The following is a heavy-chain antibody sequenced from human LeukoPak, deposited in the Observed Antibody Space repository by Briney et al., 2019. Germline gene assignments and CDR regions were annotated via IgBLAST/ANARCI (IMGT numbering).Heavy chain of an antibody. Sequence: SETLSLTCTVSGVSMSSYYWSWIRQPPGKGLEWIGYIYYSGSNKFNPSLKSRVAISIDTSKNQFSLKLNSVTTADTAVYYCARSLPCPCGGDCWGAFDLWGQGTLVPVSS. J-gene: IGHJ3*01. V-gene: IGHV4-59*01. D-gene: IGHD2-21*02. CDR3: ARSLPCPCGGDCWGAFDL. CDR1: GVSMSSYY. CDR2: IYYSGSN.